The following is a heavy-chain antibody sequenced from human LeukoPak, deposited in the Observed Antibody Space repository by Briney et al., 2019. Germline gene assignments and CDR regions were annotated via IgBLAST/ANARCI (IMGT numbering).Heavy chain of an antibody. CDR3: ARDLYGRFTYDSSGPHFDY. CDR2: ISSSSSTI. V-gene: IGHV3-48*01. Sequence: GGSLRLSCAASGFTFSSYSMNWVRQAPGKGLEWVSYISSSSSTIYYADSVKGRFTISRDNAKNSLYLQMNSLRAEDTAVYYCARDLYGRFTYDSSGPHFDYWGQGTLVTVSS. J-gene: IGHJ4*02. D-gene: IGHD3-22*01. CDR1: GFTFSSYS.